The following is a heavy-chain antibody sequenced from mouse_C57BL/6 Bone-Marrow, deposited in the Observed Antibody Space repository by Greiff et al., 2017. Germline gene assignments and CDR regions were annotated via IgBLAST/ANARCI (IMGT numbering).Heavy chain of an antibody. V-gene: IGHV5-4*01. Sequence: EVQGVESGGGLVKPGGSLKLSCAASGFTFSSYAMSWVRQTPEKRLEWVATISDGGSYTYYPDNVKGRFTISRDNAKNNLYLQMSHLKSEDTAMYYCARDYGSSYVEFAYWGQGTLVTVSA. CDR2: ISDGGSYT. J-gene: IGHJ3*01. D-gene: IGHD1-1*01. CDR3: ARDYGSSYVEFAY. CDR1: GFTFSSYA.